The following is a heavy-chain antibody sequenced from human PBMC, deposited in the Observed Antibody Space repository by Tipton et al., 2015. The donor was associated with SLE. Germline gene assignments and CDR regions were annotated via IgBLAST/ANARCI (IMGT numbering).Heavy chain of an antibody. V-gene: IGHV3-15*01. CDR3: TTDEGDSARYYSFDY. CDR1: GFIFSNLW. J-gene: IGHJ4*02. Sequence: GSLRLSCAASGFIFSNLWMSWVRQAPGKGLEWVGRIRSRSDGETTGYAAPVKGRFTIARDDAKNMLYLQMDSLKTEDTAVYFCTTDEGDSARYYSFDYWGQGTLVSVSS. D-gene: IGHD3-22*01. CDR2: IRSRSDGETT.